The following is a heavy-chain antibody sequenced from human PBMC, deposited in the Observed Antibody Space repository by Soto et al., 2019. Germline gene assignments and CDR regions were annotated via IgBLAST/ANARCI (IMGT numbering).Heavy chain of an antibody. V-gene: IGHV4-38-2*01. CDR2: IYHSVTT. D-gene: IGHD6-13*01. Sequence: SETLSLTCVVSGFSISSGYYWCWIRQPPGKGLEWIGVIYHSVTTDYNAALKSRVTISLDTSRNQFSLRLTSVTAADTAVYYSARSPLTSSWYAGSWGQGILVTVSS. J-gene: IGHJ5*02. CDR3: ARSPLTSSWYAGS. CDR1: GFSISSGYY.